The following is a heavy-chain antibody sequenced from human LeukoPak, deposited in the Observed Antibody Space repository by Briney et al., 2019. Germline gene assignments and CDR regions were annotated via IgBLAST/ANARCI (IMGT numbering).Heavy chain of an antibody. J-gene: IGHJ5*02. V-gene: IGHV1-69*05. CDR1: GYTFTSYG. D-gene: IGHD3-3*01. CDR3: ARGSDFWSGFHWFDP. Sequence: SVKVSCKASGYTFTSYGISWVRQAPGQGLEWMGGIIPIFGTANYAQKFQGRVTITTDESTSTAYMELSSLRSEDTAVYYCARGSDFWSGFHWFDPWGQGTLVTVSS. CDR2: IIPIFGTA.